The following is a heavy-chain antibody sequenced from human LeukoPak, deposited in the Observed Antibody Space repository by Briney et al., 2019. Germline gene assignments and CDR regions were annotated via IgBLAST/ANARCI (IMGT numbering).Heavy chain of an antibody. CDR2: IIPIFGTA. D-gene: IGHD6-6*01. V-gene: IGHV1-69*05. Sequence: SVKVSCKASGGTFSSYAISWVRQAPGQGLEWMGGIIPIFGTANYAQKFQGRVTITTDESTSTAYMELSSLRSGDTAVYYCARERDSSPYFDYWGQGTLVTVSS. CDR3: ARERDSSPYFDY. J-gene: IGHJ4*02. CDR1: GGTFSSYA.